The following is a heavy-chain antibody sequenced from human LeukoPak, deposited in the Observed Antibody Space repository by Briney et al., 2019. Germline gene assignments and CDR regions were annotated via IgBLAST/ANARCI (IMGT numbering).Heavy chain of an antibody. CDR1: GGSFSGYY. J-gene: IGHJ3*02. CDR3: ARNTFDWNSFDI. D-gene: IGHD3-9*01. V-gene: IGHV4-34*11. Sequence: SETLSLTCAVYGGSFSGYYWSWIRQPPGKGLEWIGYIYYSGSTNYNPSLKSRVTISVDTSKNQFSLKLGSVTAADTAVYCCARNTFDWNSFDIWGQGTMVTVSS. CDR2: IYYSGST.